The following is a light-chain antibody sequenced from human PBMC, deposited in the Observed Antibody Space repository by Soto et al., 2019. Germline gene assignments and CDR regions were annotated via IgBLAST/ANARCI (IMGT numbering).Light chain of an antibody. Sequence: GLTQSPATLSLYPGERATLSCRASQSVSSYLAWYQQKPGQAPRLLIYDASNRATGIPARFSGSGSGTDFTLTINSLEPEDFAVYYCQQRSNWPSITFGQGTLLEN. CDR3: QQRSNWPSIT. CDR1: QSVSSY. V-gene: IGKV3-11*01. J-gene: IGKJ5*01. CDR2: DAS.